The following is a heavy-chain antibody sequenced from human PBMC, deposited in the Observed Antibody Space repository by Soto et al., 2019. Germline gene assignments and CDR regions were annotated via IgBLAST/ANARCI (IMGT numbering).Heavy chain of an antibody. Sequence: SETLSLTCTVSGDSITDCFSNWFRQPPGKGLEWIGHVSYRGSIHYNPSLRSRATISVDASKNQFSLKLRSVTAADTAVYYCVRGDAEVWEVKYWGQGILVTVSS. CDR1: GDSITDCF. D-gene: IGHD1-26*01. V-gene: IGHV4-59*01. CDR2: VSYRGSI. CDR3: VRGDAEVWEVKY. J-gene: IGHJ4*02.